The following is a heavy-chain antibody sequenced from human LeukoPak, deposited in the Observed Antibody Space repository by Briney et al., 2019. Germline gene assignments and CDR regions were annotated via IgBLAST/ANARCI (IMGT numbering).Heavy chain of an antibody. J-gene: IGHJ3*02. Sequence: SETLSLTCTVSGGSISSYYWSWIRQPPGKGLEWIGYIYYSGSTNYNPSLKSRVTISVDTSKNQFSLKLSSVTAADTAVYYCARDKKTDASSSWLDAFDIWGQGTMVTVSS. V-gene: IGHV4-59*01. CDR3: ARDKKTDASSSWLDAFDI. CDR2: IYYSGST. D-gene: IGHD6-13*01. CDR1: GGSISSYY.